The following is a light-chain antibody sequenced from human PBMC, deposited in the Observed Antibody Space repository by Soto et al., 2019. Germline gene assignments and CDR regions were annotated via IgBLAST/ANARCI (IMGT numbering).Light chain of an antibody. CDR2: AAS. CDR3: HQYGSSRT. Sequence: EIGLTQSPGTLFLSPGEKATLSCRASQSVSSSYLAWCQQKPGQAPRLVFYAASSRATGIPDRFSGSGSGTDFTLTISRLEPEDFAVYYCHQYGSSRTFGQGTKVDIK. CDR1: QSVSSSY. V-gene: IGKV3-20*01. J-gene: IGKJ1*01.